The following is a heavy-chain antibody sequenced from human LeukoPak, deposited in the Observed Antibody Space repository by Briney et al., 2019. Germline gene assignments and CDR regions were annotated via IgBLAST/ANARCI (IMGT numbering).Heavy chain of an antibody. CDR1: GFTFSSYA. J-gene: IGHJ4*02. CDR2: ISGSGGST. V-gene: IGHV3-23*01. CDR3: ARDRPGDGFNSD. Sequence: GGSLRLSCAASGFTFSSYAMSWVRQAPGKGLEWVSTISGSGGSTYYADSVKGRFTISRDNSKNTLYLQMNSLRAEDTAVYYCARDRPGDGFNSDWGQGTLVTVSS. D-gene: IGHD5-24*01.